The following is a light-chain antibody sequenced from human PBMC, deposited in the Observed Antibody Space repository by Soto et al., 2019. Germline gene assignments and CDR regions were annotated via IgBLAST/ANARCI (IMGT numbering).Light chain of an antibody. CDR3: GTWDSSLSAVA. CDR1: SSNIGNNY. V-gene: IGLV1-51*01. Sequence: QSVLTQPPSVSAAPGQKVTISCSGSSSNIGNNYVSWYQQLPGTAPKLLIYDNNKRPSRIPDRFSGSKSDTSATLGITGLQTGDEADYYCGTWDSSLSAVAFGGGTKLTVL. CDR2: DNN. J-gene: IGLJ2*01.